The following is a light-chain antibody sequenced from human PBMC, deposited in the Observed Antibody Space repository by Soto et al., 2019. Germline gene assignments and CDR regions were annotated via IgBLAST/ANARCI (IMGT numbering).Light chain of an antibody. Sequence: QSALTQPASVSGSPGQSITFSCTGTSSDVGAYNSVSWYQQHPGEAPKLIIYDVSNRPSGVSNRFSGSKSGNTASLTISGLQAEDEAAYYCSSYTSSSTFVFGTGTKLTVL. CDR2: DVS. CDR1: SSDVGAYNS. V-gene: IGLV2-14*03. CDR3: SSYTSSSTFV. J-gene: IGLJ1*01.